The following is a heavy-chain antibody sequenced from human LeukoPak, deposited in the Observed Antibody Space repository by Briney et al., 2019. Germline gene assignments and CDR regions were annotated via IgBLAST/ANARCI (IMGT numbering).Heavy chain of an antibody. Sequence: GGSLRLSCAASGFTFSSYAMSWVRQAPGKGLEWVSAISGSGGSTYYADSVKGRFTISRDNSKNTLYLQMNSLRAEDTAVYYCAKLTIFGVGRDGSPFDYWGQGTLVTVSP. CDR3: AKLTIFGVGRDGSPFDY. CDR1: GFTFSSYA. CDR2: ISGSGGST. V-gene: IGHV3-23*01. J-gene: IGHJ4*02. D-gene: IGHD3-3*01.